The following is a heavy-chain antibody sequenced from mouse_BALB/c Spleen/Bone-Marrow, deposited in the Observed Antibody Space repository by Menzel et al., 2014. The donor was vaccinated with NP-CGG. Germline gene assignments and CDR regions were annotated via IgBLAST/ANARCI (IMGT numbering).Heavy chain of an antibody. CDR2: ISSGGGST. CDR3: ARHMIRGFAY. J-gene: IGHJ3*01. CDR1: GFAFSSYD. D-gene: IGHD2-4*01. V-gene: IGHV5-12-1*01. Sequence: DVMLVESGGGLVKPGGSLKLSCAASGFAFSSYDMSWVRQTPEKRLEWVAYISSGGGSTYYSDTVKGRFTISRDNAKNTLYVEMSSLKSEDTAMYYCARHMIRGFAYWGQGTLVTVSA.